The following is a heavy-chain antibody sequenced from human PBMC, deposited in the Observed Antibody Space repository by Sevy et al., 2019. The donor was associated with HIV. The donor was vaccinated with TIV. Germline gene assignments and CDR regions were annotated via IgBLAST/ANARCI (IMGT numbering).Heavy chain of an antibody. J-gene: IGHJ3*02. D-gene: IGHD6-13*01. CDR1: GASIRDSSYY. Sequence: SETLSLTCTVSGASIRDSSYYWASIRQPPGKGLEWIGNIYSYGETYYNSSLKSRVTISVDTSKNQFSLSLTSVTAADTAIYFCARSMEQQLDAFDIWGQGTMVTVSS. CDR2: IYSYGET. CDR3: ARSMEQQLDAFDI. V-gene: IGHV4-39*01.